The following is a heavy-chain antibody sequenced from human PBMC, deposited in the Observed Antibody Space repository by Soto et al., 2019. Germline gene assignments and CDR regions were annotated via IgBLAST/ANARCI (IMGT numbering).Heavy chain of an antibody. Sequence: PSETLSLTCTVSGGSISSGGYYWSWIRQHPGKGLEWIGYIYYSGSTYYNPSLKSRVTISVDTSKNQFSLKLSSVTAADTAVYYCARKSSSGWFRYFDYWGQGTLVTVSS. CDR3: ARKSSSGWFRYFDY. D-gene: IGHD6-19*01. CDR1: GGSISSGGYY. J-gene: IGHJ4*02. V-gene: IGHV4-31*03. CDR2: IYYSGST.